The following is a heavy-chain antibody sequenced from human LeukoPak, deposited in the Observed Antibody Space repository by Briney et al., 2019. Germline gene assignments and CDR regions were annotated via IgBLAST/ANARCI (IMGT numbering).Heavy chain of an antibody. CDR2: ISWNGNSI. CDR1: GFTFDDYA. CDR3: AKGDTSGWYPNPFDY. D-gene: IGHD6-19*01. J-gene: IGHJ4*02. V-gene: IGHV3-9*03. Sequence: PGGSLRLSCAASGFTFDDYAMHWVRQAPGKGLEWVSGISWNGNSIGYADSVKGRFTISRDNAKNSLYLQMNSLRVEDMALYYCAKGDTSGWYPNPFDYWGQGTLVTVSS.